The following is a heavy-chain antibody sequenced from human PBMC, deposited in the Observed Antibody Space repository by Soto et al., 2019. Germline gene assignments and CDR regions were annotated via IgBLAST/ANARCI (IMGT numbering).Heavy chain of an antibody. CDR2: IYYSGST. V-gene: IGHV4-59*01. D-gene: IGHD6-19*01. CDR1: GGSISSYY. J-gene: IGHJ4*02. CDR3: ARSPVAGTFELDY. Sequence: PSETLSLTCTVSGGSISSYYWSWIRQPPGKGLEWIGYIYYSGSTNYNPSLKSRVTISVDTPKNQFSLKLSSVTAADTAVYYCARSPVAGTFELDYWGQGTLVTVSS.